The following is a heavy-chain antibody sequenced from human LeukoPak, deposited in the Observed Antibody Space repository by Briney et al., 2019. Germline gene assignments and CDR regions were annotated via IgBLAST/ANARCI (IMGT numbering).Heavy chain of an antibody. CDR3: AKLGTSDDY. V-gene: IGHV3-23*01. D-gene: IGHD2-2*01. CDR2: IAISDGKT. J-gene: IGHJ4*02. CDR1: GFTLSSTA. Sequence: GGSLRLSCAASGFTLSSTAMSWVRQAPGKGLERVSTIAISDGKTYYADSVKGRFSISRDTSKNTLYLQMNSLRAEDTAVYYCAKLGTSDDYWGQGTLVTVSS.